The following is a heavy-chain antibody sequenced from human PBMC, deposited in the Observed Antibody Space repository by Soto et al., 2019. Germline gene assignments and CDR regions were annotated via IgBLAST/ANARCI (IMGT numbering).Heavy chain of an antibody. CDR1: GFTFSSYA. CDR2: ISYDGSNK. CDR3: AREGDYSSSWYVFDY. Sequence: QVQLVESGGGVVQPGRSLRLSCAASGFTFSSYAMHWVSQDPGKGLEWVAVISYDGSNKYYADSVKGRFTISRDNSKNTLYLQMISLRAEDTAVYYCAREGDYSSSWYVFDYWGQGTLVTVSS. V-gene: IGHV3-30-3*01. D-gene: IGHD6-13*01. J-gene: IGHJ4*02.